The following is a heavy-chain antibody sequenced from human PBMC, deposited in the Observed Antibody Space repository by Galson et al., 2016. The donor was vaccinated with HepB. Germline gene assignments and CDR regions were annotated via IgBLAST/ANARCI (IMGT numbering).Heavy chain of an antibody. J-gene: IGHJ6*02. V-gene: IGHV3-30-3*01. D-gene: IGHD6-19*01. CDR2: ISYDGTNK. Sequence: SLRLSCAASGFTFSTSAMQWVRQAPGKGLEWVAVISYDGTNKYYADSVKGRFSISRDNARNTLYLQMNSLRVEDTAVYYCARDKGPGIAVAADFLGSYGMDVWGQGSTVTVS. CDR1: GFTFSTSA. CDR3: ARDKGPGIAVAADFLGSYGMDV.